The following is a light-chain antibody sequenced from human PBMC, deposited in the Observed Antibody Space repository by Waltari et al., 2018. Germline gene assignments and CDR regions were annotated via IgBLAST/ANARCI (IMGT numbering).Light chain of an antibody. CDR3: QHYVRLPAT. CDR2: GAS. J-gene: IGKJ1*01. V-gene: IGKV3-20*01. Sequence: EIVLTKSPGTLSLSPGERATLSCRASQSVSRTLAWYQQKPGQAPRLLIYGASSRATGIPDRFSGSGYGTDFSLTISRLEPEDFAVYYCQHYVRLPATFGQGTKVEIK. CDR1: QSVSRT.